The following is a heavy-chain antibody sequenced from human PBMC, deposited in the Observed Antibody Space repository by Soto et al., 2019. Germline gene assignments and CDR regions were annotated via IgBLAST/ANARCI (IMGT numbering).Heavy chain of an antibody. CDR2: ISKSSSTI. CDR1: GFTFSTYS. CDR3: ARDANYYGYYFDS. J-gene: IGHJ4*02. Sequence: EVQLVESGGGLVQPGGSLRLSCAASGFTFSTYSMNWVRQAPGKGLEWVSYISKSSSTILYADSVKGRFTISRDNAKNSLYLQMNSLRDEDTAVYYCARDANYYGYYFDSWGQGTLVTVSS. D-gene: IGHD1-26*01. V-gene: IGHV3-48*02.